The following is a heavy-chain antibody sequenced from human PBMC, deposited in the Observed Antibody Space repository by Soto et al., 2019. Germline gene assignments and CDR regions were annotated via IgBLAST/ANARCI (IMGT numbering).Heavy chain of an antibody. J-gene: IGHJ6*02. Sequence: ASVKVSCKASGYTFTSYCISWVRQAPGQGLEWMGWISAYNGNTNYAQKLQGRVTMTTDTSTSTAYMELRSLRSDDTAVYYCAIIAVAEQYYYYGMDVWGQGTTVTVSS. V-gene: IGHV1-18*01. CDR3: AIIAVAEQYYYYGMDV. CDR1: GYTFTSYC. CDR2: ISAYNGNT. D-gene: IGHD6-19*01.